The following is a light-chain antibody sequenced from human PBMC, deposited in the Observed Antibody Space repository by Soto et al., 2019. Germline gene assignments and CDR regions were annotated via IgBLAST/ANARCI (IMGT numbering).Light chain of an antibody. CDR2: KAS. V-gene: IGKV1-5*03. CDR3: QHYNSYPEA. J-gene: IGKJ1*01. Sequence: DVQMTQSPSTLSGSVGDRVTIPCRASQTISSWLAWYQQKPGKAPKLLIYKASTLKSGVPSRFSGSGSGTEFTLTISSLQPDDFATYYCQHYNSYPEAFGQGTQVDIK. CDR1: QTISSW.